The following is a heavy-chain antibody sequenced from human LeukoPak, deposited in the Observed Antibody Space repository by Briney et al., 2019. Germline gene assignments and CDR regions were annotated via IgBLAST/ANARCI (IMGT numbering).Heavy chain of an antibody. CDR1: GGSISSSSYY. Sequence: SETLSLTCTVSGGSISSSSYYWGWIRQPPGKGLEWIGSIYYSGSTYYNPSLKSRVTISVDTSKNQFSLKLSSVTAADTAVYYCARREGRFGELFDWGQGTLVTVSS. J-gene: IGHJ4*02. D-gene: IGHD3-10*01. V-gene: IGHV4-39*07. CDR3: ARREGRFGELFD. CDR2: IYYSGST.